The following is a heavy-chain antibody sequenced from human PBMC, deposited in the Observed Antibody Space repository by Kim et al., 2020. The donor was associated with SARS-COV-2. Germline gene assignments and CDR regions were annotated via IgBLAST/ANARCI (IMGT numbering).Heavy chain of an antibody. CDR2: ISGSGGCT. D-gene: IGHD3-10*01. CDR1: GFTFSSYA. Sequence: GGSLRLSCAASGFTFSSYAMSWVRQAPGKGLEWVSAISGSGGCTYYADSVKGRFTISRDNSKNTLYLQMNSLRAEDTAVYYCAKDPDGITMVRLVITPDYVYYGMDGWGQGATVTVSS. J-gene: IGHJ6*02. V-gene: IGHV3-23*01. CDR3: AKDPDGITMVRLVITPDYVYYGMDG.